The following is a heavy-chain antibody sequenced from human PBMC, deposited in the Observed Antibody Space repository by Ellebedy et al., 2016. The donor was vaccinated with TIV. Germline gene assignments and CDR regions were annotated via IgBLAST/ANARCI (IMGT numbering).Heavy chain of an antibody. CDR2: IYYSGST. J-gene: IGHJ3*02. D-gene: IGHD1-1*01. CDR1: RGSVSSGSYY. Sequence: SETLSLXXTVSRGSVSSGSYYWSWIRQPPGKGLEWIGYIYYSGSTKYNPSLKSRVTISVDMSKKQISLKLRSVTAADTAVYYCTRSLEDQLEAFDIWGQGTTVTVSS. CDR3: TRSLEDQLEAFDI. V-gene: IGHV4-61*01.